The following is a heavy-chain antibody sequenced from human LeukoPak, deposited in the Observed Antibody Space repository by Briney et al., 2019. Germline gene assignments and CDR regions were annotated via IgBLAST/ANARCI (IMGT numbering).Heavy chain of an antibody. Sequence: GGSLRLSCAASGFTFSDYYMSWIRQAPGKGLEWVSHISSGSQTNYADSVKGRFTISRDNAKNSLYLQTHSLRAEDTAVYYCARDGTATNYFYYGMDVWGKGITVTVSS. CDR2: ISSGSQT. CDR3: ARDGTATNYFYYGMDV. J-gene: IGHJ6*04. D-gene: IGHD4-17*01. CDR1: GFTFSDYY. V-gene: IGHV3-11*06.